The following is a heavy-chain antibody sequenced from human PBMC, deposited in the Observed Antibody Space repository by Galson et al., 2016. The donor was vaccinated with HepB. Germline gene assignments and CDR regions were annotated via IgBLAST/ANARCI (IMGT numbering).Heavy chain of an antibody. V-gene: IGHV4-39*01. J-gene: IGHJ3*01. D-gene: IGHD3-10*01. Sequence: SETLSLTCTISGDSLNSRPYFWGWIRQSPGKGLEWIATFFDSETTYYNPSLESRVSLSVDTSKNQFFLRLTSVTAADASLYFCARHSPASAPRFDAFDVWGQGTVVTVTS. CDR3: ARHSPASAPRFDAFDV. CDR2: FFDSETT. CDR1: GDSLNSRPYF.